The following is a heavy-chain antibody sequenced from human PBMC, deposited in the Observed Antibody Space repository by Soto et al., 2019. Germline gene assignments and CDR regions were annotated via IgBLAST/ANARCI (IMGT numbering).Heavy chain of an antibody. D-gene: IGHD2-21*02. V-gene: IGHV1-69*13. CDR3: ARDRVTAITYYYYYGMDV. Sequence: GASVKVSCKASGGTFSSYAISWVRQAPGQGLEWMGGIIPISDTTNYAQKFQGRVTITADESTSTAYMELSSLRSEDTAVYYCARDRVTAITYYYYYGMDVWGQGTTVTVSS. CDR1: GGTFSSYA. CDR2: IIPISDTT. J-gene: IGHJ6*02.